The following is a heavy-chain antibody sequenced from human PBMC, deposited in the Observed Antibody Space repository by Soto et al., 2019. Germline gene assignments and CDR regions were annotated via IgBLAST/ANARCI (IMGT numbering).Heavy chain of an antibody. V-gene: IGHV3-30*18. CDR2: ISYDGSNK. CDR3: AKDLSSSPGFFDY. Sequence: GGSPTISCEASGFTFSRYSMHSVRQAPGKGLEWVAVISYDGSNKYYADSVKGRFTISRDNSKNTLYLQMNSLRAEDTAVYYCAKDLSSSPGFFDYWGQGTLVTVSS. J-gene: IGHJ4*02. D-gene: IGHD6-6*01. CDR1: GFTFSRYS.